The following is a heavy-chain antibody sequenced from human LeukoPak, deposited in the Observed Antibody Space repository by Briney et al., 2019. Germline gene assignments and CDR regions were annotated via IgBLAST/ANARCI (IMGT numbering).Heavy chain of an antibody. CDR3: AREGYGDSYYYGMDV. V-gene: IGHV3-21*01. D-gene: IGHD4-17*01. CDR2: ISSSSSYI. J-gene: IGHJ6*02. Sequence: GGSLRLSCAASGFTFSSYPLHWVRQAPGKGLEWVSSISSSSSYIYYADSVKGRFTISRDNAKNSLYLQMNSLRAEDTAVYYCAREGYGDSYYYGMDVWGQGTTVTVSS. CDR1: GFTFSSYP.